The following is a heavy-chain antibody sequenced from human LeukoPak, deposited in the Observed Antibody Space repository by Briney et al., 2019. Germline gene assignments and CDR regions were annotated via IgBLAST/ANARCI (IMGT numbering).Heavy chain of an antibody. CDR1: GYTFTSYG. J-gene: IGHJ4*02. V-gene: IGHV7-4-1*02. CDR2: INTNTGNP. Sequence: ASVKVSCKASGYTFTSYGISWVRQAPGQGLEWMGWINTNTGNPTYAQGFTGRFVFSLDTSVSTAYLQISSLKAEDTAVYYCAREFGEYCSGGSCQLYYFDYWGQGTLVTVSS. D-gene: IGHD2-15*01. CDR3: AREFGEYCSGGSCQLYYFDY.